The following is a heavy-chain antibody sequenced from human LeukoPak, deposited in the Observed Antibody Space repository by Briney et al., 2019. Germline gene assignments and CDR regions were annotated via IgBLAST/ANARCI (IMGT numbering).Heavy chain of an antibody. CDR2: ISGIGGST. Sequence: PGGSLRLSCAASGFTFSSYAMSWVRQAPGKGLEWISAISGIGGSTYYADSVKGRFTISRDNSKNTLYLQMTRLRAEDTAVYYCAKHVKDYYDSSGSRSYDYWGQGTLVTVSS. V-gene: IGHV3-23*01. J-gene: IGHJ4*02. CDR1: GFTFSSYA. CDR3: AKHVKDYYDSSGSRSYDY. D-gene: IGHD3-22*01.